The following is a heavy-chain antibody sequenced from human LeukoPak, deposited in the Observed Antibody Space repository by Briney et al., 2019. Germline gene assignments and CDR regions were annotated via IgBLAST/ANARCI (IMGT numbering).Heavy chain of an antibody. Sequence: GGSLRLSCAASGFTFSTYSMNWVRQAPGKGLEWVSYISGSSGTIYYADSVKGRFTISRDNAKNSLYLQMNSLRAEDTAVYYCARRSEFGALYYMDVWGKGTTVTVS. CDR3: ARRSEFGALYYMDV. CDR2: ISGSSGTI. J-gene: IGHJ6*03. V-gene: IGHV3-48*01. D-gene: IGHD3-16*01. CDR1: GFTFSTYS.